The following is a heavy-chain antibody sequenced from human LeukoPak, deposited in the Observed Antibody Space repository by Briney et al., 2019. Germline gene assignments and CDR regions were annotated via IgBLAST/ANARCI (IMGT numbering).Heavy chain of an antibody. CDR2: ISSSSSYI. Sequence: GGSLGLSCAASGFTFSSYSMSWVRQAPGKGLEWVSSISSSSSYIYYADSVKGRFTISRDNAKNSLYLQMNSLRAEDTAVYYCASAPSIGGMDVWGQGTTVTVSS. CDR1: GFTFSSYS. V-gene: IGHV3-21*01. J-gene: IGHJ6*02. CDR3: ASAPSIGGMDV.